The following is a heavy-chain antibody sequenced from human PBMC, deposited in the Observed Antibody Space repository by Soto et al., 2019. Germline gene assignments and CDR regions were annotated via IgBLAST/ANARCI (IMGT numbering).Heavy chain of an antibody. CDR2: ISYDGGDK. CDR1: GFTFSSYG. CDR3: AKVSSIYGFGPSYSWFDP. Sequence: QVQLVESGGGVVQPGRSLRLSCVGSGFTFSSYGMHWVRQAPGKGLEWVAVISYDGGDKYYADSVKGRFTISRDNSKNTLYLQMNSLRAEDTAVYYCAKVSSIYGFGPSYSWFDPWGQGTLVTVSS. D-gene: IGHD3-10*01. J-gene: IGHJ5*02. V-gene: IGHV3-30*18.